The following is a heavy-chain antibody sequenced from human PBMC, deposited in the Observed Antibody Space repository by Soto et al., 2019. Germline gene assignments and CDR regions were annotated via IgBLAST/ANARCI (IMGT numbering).Heavy chain of an antibody. Sequence: GASVKVSCKASGYTFTSYGISWVRKAPGQGLEWMGWISAYNGNTNYAQKLQGRVTMTTDTSTSTAYMELRSLRSDDTAVYYCAREVVVVAATQITPETLYYYYGMDVWGQGTTVNVSS. CDR1: GYTFTSYG. D-gene: IGHD2-15*01. CDR3: AREVVVVAATQITPETLYYYYGMDV. CDR2: ISAYNGNT. V-gene: IGHV1-18*01. J-gene: IGHJ6*02.